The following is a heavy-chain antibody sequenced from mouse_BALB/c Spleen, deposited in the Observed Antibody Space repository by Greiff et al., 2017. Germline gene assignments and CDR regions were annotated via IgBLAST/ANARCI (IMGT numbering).Heavy chain of an antibody. CDR1: GYAFTNYL. CDR2: INPGSGGT. Sequence: QVQLQQSGAELVRPGTSVKVSCKASGYAFTNYLIEWVKQRPGQGLEWIGVINPGSGGTNYNEKFKGKATLTADKSSSTAYMQLSSLTSDDSAVYFCARFGGNLDYWGQGTTLTVSS. D-gene: IGHD2-1*01. J-gene: IGHJ2*01. CDR3: ARFGGNLDY. V-gene: IGHV1-54*01.